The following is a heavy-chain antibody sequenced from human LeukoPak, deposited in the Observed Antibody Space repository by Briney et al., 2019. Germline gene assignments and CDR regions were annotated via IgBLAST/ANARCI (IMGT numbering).Heavy chain of an antibody. CDR1: GFTFHNNW. D-gene: IGHD2-15*01. CDR2: INQDGSEK. CDR3: AKGVVVVVAADDAFDI. V-gene: IGHV3-7*03. J-gene: IGHJ3*02. Sequence: GGSLRLSCAASGFTFHNNWMSWVRQAPGKGLEWVANINQDGSEKNYVDSVKGRFTISRDNAKNSLSLQMNSLRAEDTAVYYCAKGVVVVVAADDAFDIWGQGTMVTVSS.